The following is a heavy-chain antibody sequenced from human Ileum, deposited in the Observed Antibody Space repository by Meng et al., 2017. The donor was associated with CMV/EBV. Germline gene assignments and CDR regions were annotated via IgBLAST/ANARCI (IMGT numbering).Heavy chain of an antibody. Sequence: SVKVSCKASGGTFSSYAISWVRQAPGQGLEWKGGIIPILGIANYAQKFQGRVTITADKSTSTAYMELSSLRSEDTAVYYCARGIVPAARGNPNYYYYYGMDVWGQGTTVTVSS. CDR1: GGTFSSYA. V-gene: IGHV1-69*10. CDR3: ARGIVPAARGNPNYYYYYGMDV. J-gene: IGHJ6*02. D-gene: IGHD2-2*01. CDR2: IIPILGIA.